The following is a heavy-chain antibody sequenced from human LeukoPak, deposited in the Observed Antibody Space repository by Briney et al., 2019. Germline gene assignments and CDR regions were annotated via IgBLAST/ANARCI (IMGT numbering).Heavy chain of an antibody. D-gene: IGHD1-26*01. CDR2: VYYSGST. CDR1: GGSITNSNCY. V-gene: IGHV4-39*01. J-gene: IGHJ4*02. Sequence: PSETLSLTCIVSGGSITNSNCYWAWIRQPPEKGLEWIASVYYSGSTYYNPSLKSRVTISIDTSKHQFSLKLSSVTAADTAMYYCARRCGTFDYWGQGTLVTVSS. CDR3: ARRCGTFDY.